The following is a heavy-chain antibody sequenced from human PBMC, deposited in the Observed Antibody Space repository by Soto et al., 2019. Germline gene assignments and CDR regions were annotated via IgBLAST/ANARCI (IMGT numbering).Heavy chain of an antibody. CDR2: ISGSGDRT. Sequence: LRLSCAASGITISNYPMSWVRQAPGKGLDWVSGISGSGDRTYYADSAKGRFTISKDISKNSLSLQLDSLGVEDTAVYFCLKDDGGYPSTAPHWGQGTLVTVSS. CDR1: GITISNYP. J-gene: IGHJ4*02. D-gene: IGHD3-22*01. CDR3: LKDDGGYPSTAPH. V-gene: IGHV3-23*01.